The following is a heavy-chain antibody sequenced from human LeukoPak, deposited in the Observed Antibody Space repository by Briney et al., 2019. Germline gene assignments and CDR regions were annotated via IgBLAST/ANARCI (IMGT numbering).Heavy chain of an antibody. CDR3: AREGCSGGSCYHNWFDP. Sequence: GGSLELSCAASGFTFSSYWMSWVRPAPGKGLEWVANINQDGSEKYYGDSVKGRFTISRDNAKTSLYLQMNSLRAEDTAVYYCAREGCSGGSCYHNWFDPWGQGTLVTVSS. D-gene: IGHD2-15*01. V-gene: IGHV3-7*01. J-gene: IGHJ5*02. CDR2: INQDGSEK. CDR1: GFTFSSYW.